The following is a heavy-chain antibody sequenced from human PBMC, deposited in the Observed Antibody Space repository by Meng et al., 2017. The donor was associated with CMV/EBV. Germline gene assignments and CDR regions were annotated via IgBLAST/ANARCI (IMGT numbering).Heavy chain of an antibody. CDR2: ISSSSSYI. J-gene: IGHJ6*02. CDR1: GFTFSSYS. V-gene: IGHV3-21*01. Sequence: GGSLRLSCAASGFTFSSYSMNWVRQAPGKGLEWVSSISSSSSYIYYADSVKGRFTISRDNANNSLYLQMNSLRAEDTAVYYCARDDRSGSYYDYYYYGMDVWGQGTTVTVSS. CDR3: ARDDRSGSYYDYYYYGMDV. D-gene: IGHD1-26*01.